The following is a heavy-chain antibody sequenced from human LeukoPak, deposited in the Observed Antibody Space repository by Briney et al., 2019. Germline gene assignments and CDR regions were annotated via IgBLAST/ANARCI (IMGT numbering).Heavy chain of an antibody. V-gene: IGHV4-34*01. CDR1: GGSFTGYY. D-gene: IGHD3-22*01. CDR2: GDHTGGT. CDR3: ARVGSGYYSPWDYYGMDV. J-gene: IGHJ6*02. Sequence: SETLSLTCAVYGGSFTGYYWSWIRQPPGKGLEWIGEGDHTGGTKYNPSLKSRVTISADSSKNQFSLKLSSVTAADTAVYYCARVGSGYYSPWDYYGMDVWGQGTTVTVSS.